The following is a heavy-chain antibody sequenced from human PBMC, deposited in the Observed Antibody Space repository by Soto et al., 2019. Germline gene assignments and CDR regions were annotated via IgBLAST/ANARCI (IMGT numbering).Heavy chain of an antibody. D-gene: IGHD2-15*01. J-gene: IGHJ4*02. CDR1: GGTFGSNA. CDR3: ARSGGLDRDFNY. CDR2: IIPIFGTT. V-gene: IGHV1-69*13. Sequence: GASVKVSCKASGGTFGSNAISWVRQAPGQGLEWMGNIIPIFGTTKNAQNFQDRVTVTADESTSTAYMQLSSLRSGDTAVYYCARSGGLDRDFNYWGQGSLVTVSS.